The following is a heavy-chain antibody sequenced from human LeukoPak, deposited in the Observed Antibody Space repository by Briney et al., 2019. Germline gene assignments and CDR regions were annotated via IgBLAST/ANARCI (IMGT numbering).Heavy chain of an antibody. CDR1: GFTFSRYS. V-gene: IGHV3-21*01. J-gene: IGHJ4*02. D-gene: IGHD4/OR15-4a*01. Sequence: PGGSLRLSCAASGFTFSRYSTNWVRQAPGKGLEWVSSISGSSSYIYYADSVKGRFTISRDNAKNSLYLQMNSLRAEDTAVYYCARDDYGGLDYWGQGTLVTVSS. CDR3: ARDDYGGLDY. CDR2: ISGSSSYI.